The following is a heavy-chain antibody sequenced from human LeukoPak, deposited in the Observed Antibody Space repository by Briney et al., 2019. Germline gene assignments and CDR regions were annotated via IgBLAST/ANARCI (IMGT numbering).Heavy chain of an antibody. CDR3: ARGTVLRYFDWLLWDAFDI. D-gene: IGHD3-9*01. J-gene: IGHJ3*02. CDR2: IIPIFGTA. Sequence: ASVKVSCKASGGTFCSYAISWVRQASGQGLEWMGGIIPIFGTANYAQKFQGRVTITADESTSTAYMELSSLRSEDTAVYYCARGTVLRYFDWLLWDAFDIWGQGTMVTVSS. CDR1: GGTFCSYA. V-gene: IGHV1-69*13.